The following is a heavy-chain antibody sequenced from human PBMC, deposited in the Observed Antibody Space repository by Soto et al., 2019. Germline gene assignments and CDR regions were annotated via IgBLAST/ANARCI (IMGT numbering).Heavy chain of an antibody. Sequence: QVQVVQSGVEVRRPGSSVKVSCKASGDTFKNCVISWVRQAPGQGLEWMGGIIPLFGTTDFAQRFQGRLTITTDESTTTAYMELSRLRSEDIATYYCAAELGFGKLSVVWGQGTTVIVSS. D-gene: IGHD3-10*01. CDR2: IIPLFGTT. CDR1: GDTFKNCV. V-gene: IGHV1-69*01. J-gene: IGHJ6*02. CDR3: AAELGFGKLSVV.